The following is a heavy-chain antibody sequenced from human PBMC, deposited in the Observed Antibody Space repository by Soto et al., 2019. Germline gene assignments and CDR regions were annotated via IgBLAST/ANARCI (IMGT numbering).Heavy chain of an antibody. D-gene: IGHD2-8*01. V-gene: IGHV1-46*03. CDR2: MNPSGGRV. Sequence: QVQLVQSGAAVKAPGASVKLSCKTSGYIFTNYNIHWVRQAPGQGLEWMGIMNPSGGRVHYSEKFQGRLTMTRDTSASTVYMELSSLTSEDTAIYYCARDSGVFFDDTALDHWGQGTLVPVSS. J-gene: IGHJ4*02. CDR1: GYIFTNYN. CDR3: ARDSGVFFDDTALDH.